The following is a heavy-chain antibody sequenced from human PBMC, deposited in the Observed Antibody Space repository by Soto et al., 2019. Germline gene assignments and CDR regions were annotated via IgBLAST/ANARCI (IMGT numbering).Heavy chain of an antibody. CDR2: IIPIFGTA. V-gene: IGHV1-69*13. Sequence: SVKVSCKASGGTFSSYAISWVRQAPGQGLEWMGGIIPIFGTANYAQKFQGRVTITADESTSTAYMELSSLRSEDTAVYYCARRSVAVAGQAYYYYGMDVWGQGTTVTVSS. J-gene: IGHJ6*02. CDR1: GGTFSSYA. D-gene: IGHD6-19*01. CDR3: ARRSVAVAGQAYYYYGMDV.